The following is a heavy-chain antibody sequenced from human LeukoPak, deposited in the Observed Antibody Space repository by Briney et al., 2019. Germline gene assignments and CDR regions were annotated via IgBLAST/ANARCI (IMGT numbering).Heavy chain of an antibody. CDR2: ISGDGGST. D-gene: IGHD3-22*01. V-gene: IGHV3-43*02. CDR1: GFTFDDYA. CDR3: AKWNYYDSSGYFDC. J-gene: IGHJ4*02. Sequence: PGGSLRLSCAASGFTFDDYAMHWVRQAPGKGLEWVSLISGDGGSTYYADSVKGRFTISRDNSKNSLYLQMNSLRTEDTALYYCAKWNYYDSSGYFDCWGQGTLVTVSS.